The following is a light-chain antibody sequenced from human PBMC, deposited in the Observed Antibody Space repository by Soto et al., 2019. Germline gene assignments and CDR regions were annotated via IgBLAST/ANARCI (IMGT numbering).Light chain of an antibody. V-gene: IGLV2-14*01. Sequence: QSALTQPASVSGSPGQSITISCTGTSSDVGGYNYVSWYQHHPGKAPKLMIYEVSYRPSGISNRFSGSKSDNTASLTISVLQADDEADYYCNSFTSTSTWVFGGGTKLTVL. CDR1: SSDVGGYNY. J-gene: IGLJ3*02. CDR2: EVS. CDR3: NSFTSTSTWV.